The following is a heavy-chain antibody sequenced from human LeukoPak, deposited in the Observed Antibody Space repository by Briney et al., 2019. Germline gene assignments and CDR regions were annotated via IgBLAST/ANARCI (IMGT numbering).Heavy chain of an antibody. CDR1: GGSISSYY. D-gene: IGHD2-15*01. Sequence: SETLSLTCTVSGGSISSYYWSWIRQPPGKGLEWIGYIYYSGSTNYNPSLKSRVTISVDTSKNQFSLQLSSVTAADTAVYYCAREGDGGNYFDYWGQGTLVTVSS. J-gene: IGHJ4*02. V-gene: IGHV4-59*01. CDR3: AREGDGGNYFDY. CDR2: IYYSGST.